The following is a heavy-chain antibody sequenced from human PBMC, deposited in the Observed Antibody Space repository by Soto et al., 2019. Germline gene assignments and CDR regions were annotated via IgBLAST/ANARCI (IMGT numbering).Heavy chain of an antibody. J-gene: IGHJ4*02. Sequence: GESLKISCKGSGYSFAGCWITWGRQMPGKVLELMVIIYPGDSDTRYSPSFQGQVTISADKSISTAYLQWSSLKASDTAMYYCARLKLGYCSSTSCHKRYFDYWGQGTLVTVSS. CDR2: IYPGDSDT. CDR1: GYSFAGCW. D-gene: IGHD2-2*02. CDR3: ARLKLGYCSSTSCHKRYFDY. V-gene: IGHV5-51*01.